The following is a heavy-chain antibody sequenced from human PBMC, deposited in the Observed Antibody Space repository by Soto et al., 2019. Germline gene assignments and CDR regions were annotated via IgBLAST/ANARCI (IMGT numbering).Heavy chain of an antibody. D-gene: IGHD2-21*02. V-gene: IGHV4-30-4*01. CDR1: GDSISSGDYY. CDR3: ATACSGGDCYFDY. CDR2: IYYRGNT. J-gene: IGHJ4*02. Sequence: PSETLSLTCTVSGDSISSGDYYWSWIRQPPGKGLEWIGHIYYRGNTYYNPSLQSRINILVDTSKNQFSLKLSSVTAADTAVYFCATACSGGDCYFDYWGKGTLVTVSS.